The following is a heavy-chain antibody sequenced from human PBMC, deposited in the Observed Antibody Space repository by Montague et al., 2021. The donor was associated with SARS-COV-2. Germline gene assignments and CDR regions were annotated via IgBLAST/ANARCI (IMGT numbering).Heavy chain of an antibody. CDR1: GFTFHNFA. V-gene: IGHV3-23*03. D-gene: IGHD1-26*01. CDR2: IYSDGSHT. J-gene: IGHJ3*02. Sequence: SLRLSCATSGFTFHNFAMNWVRQAPGKGLEWVSLIYSDGSHTFYADSVKGRFTILRDDFKNTVSLQMDSLRVEDTAAYYCAKGSPAGGRHPFDMWGQGTMVTVSS. CDR3: AKGSPAGGRHPFDM.